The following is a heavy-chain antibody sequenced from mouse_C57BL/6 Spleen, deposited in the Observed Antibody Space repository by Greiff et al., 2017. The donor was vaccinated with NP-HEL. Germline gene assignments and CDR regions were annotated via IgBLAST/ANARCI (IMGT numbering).Heavy chain of an antibody. CDR1: GFTFSDYG. V-gene: IGHV5-17*01. CDR2: ISSGSSTI. D-gene: IGHD2-4*01. Sequence: EVQLVESGGGLVKPGGSLKLSCAASGFTFSDYGMHWVRQAPEKGLEWVAYISSGSSTIYYADTVKGRFTISRDNAKNTLFLQMTSLRSEDTAMYYCAMSGIYNDSLFAYWGQGTLGTVSA. J-gene: IGHJ3*01. CDR3: AMSGIYNDSLFAY.